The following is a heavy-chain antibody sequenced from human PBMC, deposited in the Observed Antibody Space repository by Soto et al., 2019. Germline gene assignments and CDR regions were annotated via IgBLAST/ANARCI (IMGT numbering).Heavy chain of an antibody. CDR3: ARTDCGGDFDRSYYCSYYCLDF. D-gene: IGHD2-21*02. V-gene: IGHV4-34*01. CDR2: INHSGST. Sequence: SANLSLTCAVYGGSFRGYYWSWIRQPPGKGLEWIGEINHSGSTNYNPSLKSRVTISVDTSKNQFSLKLSSVTAADTAVYYCARTDCGGDFDRSYYCSYYCLDFWCQGPAVTLSS. CDR1: GGSFRGYY. J-gene: IGHJ6*02.